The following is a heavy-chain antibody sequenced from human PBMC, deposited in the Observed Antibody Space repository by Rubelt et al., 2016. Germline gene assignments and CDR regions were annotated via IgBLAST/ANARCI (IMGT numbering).Heavy chain of an antibody. CDR1: GFTFSSYG. J-gene: IGHJ4*02. CDR3: ARDVDTALDY. Sequence: QVQLVESGGGVVQPGRSLRLSCAASGFTFSSYGMHWVRQAPGKGLEWVAFIRYDGSNKYYADSVKGRFTISRDNSKNTLYLQMNSLRAEDTAVYYCARDVDTALDYWGQGTLVTVSS. CDR2: IRYDGSNK. V-gene: IGHV3-33*01. D-gene: IGHD5-18*01.